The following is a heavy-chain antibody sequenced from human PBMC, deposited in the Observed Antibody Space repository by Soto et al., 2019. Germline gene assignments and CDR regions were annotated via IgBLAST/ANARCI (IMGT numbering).Heavy chain of an antibody. CDR1: GGSISSGGYY. J-gene: IGHJ2*01. D-gene: IGHD3-10*01. CDR2: IYYSGST. CDR3: AREIRITMVRGVTVNGYFDL. V-gene: IGHV4-31*03. Sequence: QVQLQESGPGLVKPSQTLSLTCTVSGGSISSGGYYWSWIRQHPGKGLEWIGYIYYSGSTYYNPSLKRRVTISVDTSKNQFSLKLSSVTAADTAVYYCAREIRITMVRGVTVNGYFDLWGRGTLVTVSS.